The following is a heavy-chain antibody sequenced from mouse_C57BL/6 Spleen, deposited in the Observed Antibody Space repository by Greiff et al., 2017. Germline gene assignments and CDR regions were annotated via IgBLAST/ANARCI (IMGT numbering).Heavy chain of an antibody. CDR1: GFTFTDYY. J-gene: IGHJ4*01. D-gene: IGHD1-1*01. Sequence: EVQLVESGGGLVQPGGSLSLSCAASGFTFTDYYMSWVRQPPGKALEWLGFIRNKANGYTTEYSASVKGRFTISRDNSQSILYLQMNALRAEDSATYYCARDYGSSYEGNAMDYWGQGTSVTVSS. CDR3: ARDYGSSYEGNAMDY. V-gene: IGHV7-3*01. CDR2: IRNKANGYTT.